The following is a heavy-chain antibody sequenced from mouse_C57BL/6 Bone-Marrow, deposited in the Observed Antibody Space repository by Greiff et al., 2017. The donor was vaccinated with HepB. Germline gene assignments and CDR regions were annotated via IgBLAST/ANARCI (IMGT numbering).Heavy chain of an antibody. CDR1: GYTFTSYW. J-gene: IGHJ4*01. CDR2: IHPNSGST. Sequence: QVQLQQPGAELVKPGASVKLSCKASGYTFTSYWMHWVKQRPGQGLEWIGMIHPNSGSTNYNEKFKSKATLTVDKSSSTAYMQLSSLTSEDSAVYYCARKTSLVGSSYAMDYWGQGTSVTVSS. D-gene: IGHD1-1*01. CDR3: ARKTSLVGSSYAMDY. V-gene: IGHV1-64*01.